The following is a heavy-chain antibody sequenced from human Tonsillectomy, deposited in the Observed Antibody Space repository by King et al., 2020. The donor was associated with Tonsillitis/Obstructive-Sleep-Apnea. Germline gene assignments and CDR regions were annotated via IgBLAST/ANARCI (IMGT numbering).Heavy chain of an antibody. J-gene: IGHJ4*02. CDR1: GFTFRNYA. CDR2: ITYNGYTT. Sequence: VQLVESGGGLVQPGGSLRLSCAASGFTFRNYAMSWVRQAPGKGLEYVSSITYNGYTTHYANSVKGRFTISRDNSKNTLDLQMGRLRAEDTAVYYCVREMGRGGLDYWGQGTLVTVSS. CDR3: VREMGRGGLDY. V-gene: IGHV3-64*01. D-gene: IGHD3-10*01.